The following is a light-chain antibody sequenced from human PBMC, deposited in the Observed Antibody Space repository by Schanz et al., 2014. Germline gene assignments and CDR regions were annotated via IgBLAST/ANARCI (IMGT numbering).Light chain of an antibody. CDR1: QGIAGW. J-gene: IGKJ2*01. Sequence: DIQMTQSPSSVSASVGDRVTLTCRASQGIAGWLAWYQQRPGKAPKLLIYATSRLLSGVPSRFSGSGSGTDFTLTITSLQPDDFATYYCQHETFGQGTKLEIK. CDR2: ATS. CDR3: QHET. V-gene: IGKV1-12*01.